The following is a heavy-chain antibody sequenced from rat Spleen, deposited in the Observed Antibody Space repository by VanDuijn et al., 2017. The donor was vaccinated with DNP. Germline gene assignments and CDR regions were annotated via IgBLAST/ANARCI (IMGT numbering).Heavy chain of an antibody. CDR1: GFTFSNYG. CDR2: ITSRGGNT. J-gene: IGHJ2*01. CDR3: ARLSDY. V-gene: IGHV5S13*01. Sequence: EVQLVESGGGLVQPGRSLKLSCAASGFTFSNYGMAWIRQTPTKGLEWVASITSRGGNTYYRDSVKGRFTISRDNAKSTLYLQMDSLRSEDTATYYCARLSDYWGQGVLVTVSS.